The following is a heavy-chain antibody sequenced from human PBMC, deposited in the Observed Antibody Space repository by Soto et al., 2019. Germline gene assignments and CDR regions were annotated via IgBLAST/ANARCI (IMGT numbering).Heavy chain of an antibody. CDR3: SRGIITFGY. CDR2: INPNSGGT. D-gene: IGHD3-16*01. Sequence: ASVKVSCKASGYTFTGFYMHWVRQAPGQGPEWMGWINPNSGGTNYAQKFQGGVTMTRDTSISTDYMELSSLRSDDTAGDYCSRGIITFGYWGQGTLVSVSS. V-gene: IGHV1-2*02. CDR1: GYTFTGFY. J-gene: IGHJ4*02.